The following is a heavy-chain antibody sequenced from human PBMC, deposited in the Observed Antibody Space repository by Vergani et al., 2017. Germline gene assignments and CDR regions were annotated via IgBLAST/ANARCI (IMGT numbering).Heavy chain of an antibody. D-gene: IGHD3-16*02. Sequence: EVQMVESGGGWVQPGRSLRLSCAASGFTFDDYAMHWVRHAPGKGPEWVSGISWNSGNIGYADSVKGRFTISRDNAKNSLYLQMNRQRNEDTALYYGAKDLGLRLGELSSTAFEYWGQGTLVTVSS. J-gene: IGHJ4*02. CDR2: ISWNSGNI. CDR3: AKDLGLRLGELSSTAFEY. CDR1: GFTFDDYA. V-gene: IGHV3-9*01.